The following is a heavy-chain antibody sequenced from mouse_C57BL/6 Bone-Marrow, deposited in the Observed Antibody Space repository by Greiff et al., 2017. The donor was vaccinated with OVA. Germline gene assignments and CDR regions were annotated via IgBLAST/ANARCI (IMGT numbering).Heavy chain of an antibody. Sequence: EVQLVESGGGLVKPGGSLKLSCAASGFTFSSYAMSWVRQTPEKRLEWVATISDGGSYTYYPDNVKGRFTISRDNAKNNLYLQMSHLKSEDTAMYYCARAGTTGWGQGTTLTVSS. CDR3: ARAGTTG. CDR1: GFTFSSYA. CDR2: ISDGGSYT. D-gene: IGHD4-1*01. J-gene: IGHJ2*01. V-gene: IGHV5-4*01.